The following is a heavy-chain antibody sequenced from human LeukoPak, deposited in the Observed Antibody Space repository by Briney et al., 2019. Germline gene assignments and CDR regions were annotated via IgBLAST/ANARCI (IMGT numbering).Heavy chain of an antibody. V-gene: IGHV4-59*01. CDR1: GGSFSGYY. CDR3: ARSTRTEFFHL. Sequence: SETLSLTCAVYGGSFSGYYWSWIRQPPGEGLEWIGYIYYSGSTNYNPSLKSRVTISEDTSKNQFSLKLSSVTAADTALYYCARSTRTEFFHLWGRGTLVTVSS. D-gene: IGHD1-1*01. CDR2: IYYSGST. J-gene: IGHJ2*01.